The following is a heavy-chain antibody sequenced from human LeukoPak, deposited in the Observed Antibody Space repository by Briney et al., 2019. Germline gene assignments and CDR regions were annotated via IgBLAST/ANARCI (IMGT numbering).Heavy chain of an antibody. J-gene: IGHJ6*03. D-gene: IGHD4/OR15-4a*01. CDR3: AKERGHPLPNYHMDV. V-gene: IGHV3-23*01. Sequence: GGSLRLSCAASGFTFAMSWVRQAPGKGLEWVSTIVDTGDGTFYADSVRGRSTISRDSSKNTLYLQMNSLRADDTAVYYCAKERGHPLPNYHMDVWGKGTTVTVSS. CDR1: GFTFA. CDR2: IVDTGDGT.